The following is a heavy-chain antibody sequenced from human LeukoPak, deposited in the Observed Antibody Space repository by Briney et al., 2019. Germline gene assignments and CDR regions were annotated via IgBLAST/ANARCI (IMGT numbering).Heavy chain of an antibody. D-gene: IGHD3-22*01. J-gene: IGHJ4*02. V-gene: IGHV4-39*07. Sequence: SATLSLTCSVSGGPISSSSYYWGWIRQPPGKGLEWIGYIYYSGSTYYNPSLKSRVTISVDTSKNQFSLKLRSVTAADTAVYYCARDNYYDSTGYTDYWGQGTLVTVSS. CDR3: ARDNYYDSTGYTDY. CDR1: GGPISSSSYY. CDR2: IYYSGST.